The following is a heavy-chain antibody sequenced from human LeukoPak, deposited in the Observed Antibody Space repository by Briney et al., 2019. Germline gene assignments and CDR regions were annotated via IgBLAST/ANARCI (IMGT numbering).Heavy chain of an antibody. CDR3: ARVETGDFDY. V-gene: IGHV4-4*02. CDR2: IYHSGST. J-gene: IGHJ4*02. Sequence: PSGTLSLTCAVSGGSISSSNWWSWVRQPPGKGLEWIGSIYHSGSTYYNPSLKSRVTISVGTSKNQFSLKLSSVTAADTAVYYCARVETGDFDYWGQGTLVTVSS. CDR1: GGSISSSNW. D-gene: IGHD2-21*02.